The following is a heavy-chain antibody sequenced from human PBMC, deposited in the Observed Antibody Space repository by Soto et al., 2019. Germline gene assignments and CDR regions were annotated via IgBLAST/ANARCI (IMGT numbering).Heavy chain of an antibody. Sequence: GGSLRLSCAASGFTFSSYWMSWVRQAPGKGLEWVANIKQDGSEKYYVDSVKGRFTISRDNAKNSLYLQMNCLRAEDTAVYYCARDDFSRDYYGSGILRYYYYYMDVWGKGTTVTVSS. CDR2: IKQDGSEK. J-gene: IGHJ6*03. D-gene: IGHD3-10*01. CDR1: GFTFSSYW. V-gene: IGHV3-7*01. CDR3: ARDDFSRDYYGSGILRYYYYYMDV.